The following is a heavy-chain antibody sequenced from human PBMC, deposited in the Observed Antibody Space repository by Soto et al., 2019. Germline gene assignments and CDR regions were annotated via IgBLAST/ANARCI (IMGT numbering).Heavy chain of an antibody. V-gene: IGHV1-69*02. Sequence: SVKVSCKASGGTFSSYTISWVRQAPGQGLEWMGRIIPILGIANYAQKFQGRVTITADKSTSTAYMELSSLRSEDTAVYYCARHAQWLGPFDSCGQGTLVTVSS. CDR2: IIPILGIA. CDR3: ARHAQWLGPFDS. CDR1: GGTFSSYT. J-gene: IGHJ4*02. D-gene: IGHD6-19*01.